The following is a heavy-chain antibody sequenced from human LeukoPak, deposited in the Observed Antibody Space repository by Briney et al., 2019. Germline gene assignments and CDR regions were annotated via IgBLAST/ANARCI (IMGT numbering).Heavy chain of an antibody. D-gene: IGHD6-13*01. CDR1: GGSLSSSSYY. CDR3: ARLDSSWSPFDFDL. J-gene: IGHJ4*02. CDR2: IYYSGSA. V-gene: IGHV4-39*01. Sequence: SETLSLTCTVSGGSLSSSSYYWGWIRQPPGKGLEWIGSIYYSGSAYYNPSLKSRVTVSVTTSKNQFSLKLSSVTDADTAVYYCARLDSSWSPFDFDLWGQGTLVTVSS.